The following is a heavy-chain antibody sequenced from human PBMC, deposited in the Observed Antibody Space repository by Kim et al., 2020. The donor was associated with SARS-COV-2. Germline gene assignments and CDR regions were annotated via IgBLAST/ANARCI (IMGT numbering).Heavy chain of an antibody. V-gene: IGHV3-74*01. CDR1: GFTFSSYW. J-gene: IGHJ4*02. D-gene: IGHD3-10*01. CDR3: ASETPVRGEYYLDF. CDR2: VNRDGSTT. Sequence: GGSLRLSCAASGFTFSSYWMHWVRQAPGKGLVWVSRVNRDGSTTNYADSVKGRFTISRDNAKNTLYLQMNSLRAEDTAVYYCASETPVRGEYYLDFWGQGILVTVSS.